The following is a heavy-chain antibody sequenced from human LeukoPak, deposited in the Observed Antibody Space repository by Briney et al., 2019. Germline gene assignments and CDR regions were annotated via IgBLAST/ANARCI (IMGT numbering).Heavy chain of an antibody. V-gene: IGHV4-39*07. Sequence: SETLSLTCIVSDGSISSFSYYWGWIRQPPGKGLEWIGSIDYSGSSYYNPSLKSRVTISLDTSKNQFSLKLSSVTAADTAVYYCASGPGYCSGGSCYYSYYYYYMDVWGKGTTVTISS. CDR3: ASGPGYCSGGSCYYSYYYYYMDV. J-gene: IGHJ6*03. CDR2: IDYSGSS. CDR1: DGSISSFSYY. D-gene: IGHD2-15*01.